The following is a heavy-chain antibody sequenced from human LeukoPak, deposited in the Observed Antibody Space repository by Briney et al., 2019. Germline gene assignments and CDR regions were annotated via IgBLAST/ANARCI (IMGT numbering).Heavy chain of an antibody. CDR2: INHSGST. Sequence: PSETLSLTCAVSGGSFSIYYWSWIRQPPGMGLEWIGEINHSGSTNYNPPLKSRATISVDTSKNQLSLQLNSVTPDDTAVYYCARNWNRAFDIWGLGTMVTVSS. D-gene: IGHD1-1*01. J-gene: IGHJ3*02. CDR3: ARNWNRAFDI. CDR1: GGSFSIYY. V-gene: IGHV4-34*01.